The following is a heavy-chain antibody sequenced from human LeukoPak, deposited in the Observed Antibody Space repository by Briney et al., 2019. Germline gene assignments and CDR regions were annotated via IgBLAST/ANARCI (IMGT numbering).Heavy chain of an antibody. J-gene: IGHJ4*02. CDR1: GFTFTNYA. Sequence: GGSLRLSCAASGFTFTNYAMHWVRQAPGKGLEWVANILYDGSRKNYADSVKGRFSVYRDNSNYSLYLQMNSLRIEDTAVYYCAKLDYWGQGTLVTVSS. CDR3: AKLDY. CDR2: ILYDGSRK. V-gene: IGHV3-30*18.